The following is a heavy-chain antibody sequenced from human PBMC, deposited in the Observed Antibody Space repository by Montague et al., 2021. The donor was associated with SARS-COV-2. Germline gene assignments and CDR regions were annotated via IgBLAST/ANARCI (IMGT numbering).Heavy chain of an antibody. D-gene: IGHD6-19*01. J-gene: IGHJ4*02. V-gene: IGHV2-5*02. CDR1: GFSLSTSGVG. CDR2: IYWDDDK. CDR3: ARRSPIAVAGPYFDY. Sequence: PALVKPTQTLTLTCTFSGFSLSTSGVGVGWIRQPPGKALEWLALIYWDDDKRYSQSLKSRLTITKDTSKHQVVLTMTNMDPGDTATYYCARRSPIAVAGPYFDYWGQGTLVTVSS.